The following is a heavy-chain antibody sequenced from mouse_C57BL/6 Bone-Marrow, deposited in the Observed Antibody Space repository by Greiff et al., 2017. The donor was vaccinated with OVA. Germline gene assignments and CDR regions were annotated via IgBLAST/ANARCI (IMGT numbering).Heavy chain of an antibody. CDR2: ISYDGSN. V-gene: IGHV3-6*01. D-gene: IGHD1-1*01. CDR1: GYSITSGYY. Sequence: EVKLMESGPGLVKPSQSLSLSCSATGYSITSGYYWYWIRQPAGNKLEWMGFISYDGSNNYNPHLKNRITITRDTSKNQFFLKLNSVTSEDTAAYYCAREDSSYWFAYWGQGTLVTVSA. CDR3: AREDSSYWFAY. J-gene: IGHJ3*01.